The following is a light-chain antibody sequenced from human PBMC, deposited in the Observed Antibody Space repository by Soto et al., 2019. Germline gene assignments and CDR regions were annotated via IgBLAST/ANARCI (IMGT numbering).Light chain of an antibody. CDR2: DIS. CDR1: QSVARF. Sequence: DIVLTQSPATLSLSPGERATLSCRASQSVARFLAWYQQKPGQAPRLLIYDISNRAAGIPARFSGSGSGTDFILTISSLEPEDFAVYYCQQRNFWLTFGGGTKVDIK. V-gene: IGKV3-11*01. CDR3: QQRNFWLT. J-gene: IGKJ4*01.